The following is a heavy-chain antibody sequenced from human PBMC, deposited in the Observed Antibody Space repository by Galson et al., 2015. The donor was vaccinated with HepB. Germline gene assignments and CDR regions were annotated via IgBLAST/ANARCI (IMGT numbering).Heavy chain of an antibody. J-gene: IGHJ2*01. D-gene: IGHD2-2*03. CDR3: ARGAGGTGYCSSLSCPVYWYFDL. CDR1: GFTFSNFG. Sequence: SLRLSCAASGFTFSNFGMHWVRQAPGKGLEWVAVISYDGSNKYYADSVKGRFTISSDKSKNTLYLQMNSLRAEDTAVYYCARGAGGTGYCSSLSCPVYWYFDLWGRGTLVTVSS. V-gene: IGHV3-30*03. CDR2: ISYDGSNK.